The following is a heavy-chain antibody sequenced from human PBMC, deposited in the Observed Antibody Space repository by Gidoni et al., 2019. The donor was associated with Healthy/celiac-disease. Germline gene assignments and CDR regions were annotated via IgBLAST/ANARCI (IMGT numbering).Heavy chain of an antibody. CDR2: IYTSGST. J-gene: IGHJ4*02. Sequence: QVQLQESGPGLVKPSQTLSLTCTVSGGSISSGSYYWSWIRQPAGKGLEWIGRIYTSGSTNYNPSLKSRVTISVDTSKNQFSLKLSSVTAADTAVYYCARGGAIAAAGDDYWGQGTLVTVSS. CDR1: GGSISSGSYY. V-gene: IGHV4-61*02. D-gene: IGHD6-13*01. CDR3: ARGGAIAAAGDDY.